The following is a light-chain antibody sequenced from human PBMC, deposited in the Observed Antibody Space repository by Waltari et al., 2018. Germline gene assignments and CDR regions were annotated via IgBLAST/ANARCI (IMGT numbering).Light chain of an antibody. J-gene: IGKJ4*01. CDR2: GAS. Sequence: ENVLKQSPGTLSLCPGERATLSCRASQSVSSSYLAWYQQKPGQAPRLLIYGASSRATGIPDRFSGSGSGTDFTLTISRLEPEDFAVYYCQQYGSSPLTFGGGTKVEIK. CDR1: QSVSSSY. V-gene: IGKV3-20*01. CDR3: QQYGSSPLT.